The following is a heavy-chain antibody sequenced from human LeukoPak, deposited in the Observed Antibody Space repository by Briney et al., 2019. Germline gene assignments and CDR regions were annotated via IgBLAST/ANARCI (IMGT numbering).Heavy chain of an antibody. J-gene: IGHJ4*02. CDR3: VRDRVRSLQRDYYDSSRTPPLDY. V-gene: IGHV1-18*01. D-gene: IGHD3-22*01. CDR2: ISAYNGNT. Sequence: GASVKVSCKASGYTFTSYGISWVRQAPGQGLEWMGWISAYNGNTNYAQKLQGRVTMTTDTSTSTAYMELRSLRSDDTAVYYCVRDRVRSLQRDYYDSSRTPPLDYWGQGTLVTVSS. CDR1: GYTFTSYG.